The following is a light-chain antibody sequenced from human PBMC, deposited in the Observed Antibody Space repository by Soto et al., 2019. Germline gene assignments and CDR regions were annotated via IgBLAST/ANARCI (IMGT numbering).Light chain of an antibody. Sequence: QSLLTQPPSVSAAPGQKVTISCSGNSSNIGNNYVSWYQQLPGTAPKLLFYDNNKRPSGIPDRFSGSKSGTSATLGISGLQTGAEADYYCATWVGTQSADVFGTGTKV. CDR3: ATWVGTQSADV. CDR1: SSNIGNNY. CDR2: DNN. J-gene: IGLJ1*01. V-gene: IGLV1-51*01.